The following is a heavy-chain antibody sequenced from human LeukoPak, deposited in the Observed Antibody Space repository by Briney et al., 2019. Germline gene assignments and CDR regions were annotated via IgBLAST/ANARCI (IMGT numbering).Heavy chain of an antibody. CDR1: GFTFSSYG. V-gene: IGHV3-30*18. CDR2: ISYDGSNK. CDR3: AKVFRGTYYYDSSGYFDY. D-gene: IGHD3-22*01. J-gene: IGHJ4*02. Sequence: GGSLRLSCAASGFTFSSYGMHWVRQAPGKGLEWVAVISYDGSNKYYAVSVKGRFTISRDNSKNTLYLQMNSLRAEDTAVYYCAKVFRGTYYYDSSGYFDYWGQGTLVTVSS.